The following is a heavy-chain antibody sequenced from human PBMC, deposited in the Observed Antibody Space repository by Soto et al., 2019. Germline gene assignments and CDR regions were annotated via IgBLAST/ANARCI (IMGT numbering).Heavy chain of an antibody. CDR1: GFTFSNYA. CDR3: AKGEDYRSASDFDH. V-gene: IGHV3-23*01. CDR2: IYGSGGVT. J-gene: IGHJ4*02. Sequence: GGSLRLSCVASGFTFSNYALSWVRQAPGKGLEWVSAIYGSGGVTFYADSVKGRFTISRDNSRTSLYLQMNSLRAEDTAVYYCAKGEDYRSASDFDHWGQGTLVTVSS. D-gene: IGHD6-25*01.